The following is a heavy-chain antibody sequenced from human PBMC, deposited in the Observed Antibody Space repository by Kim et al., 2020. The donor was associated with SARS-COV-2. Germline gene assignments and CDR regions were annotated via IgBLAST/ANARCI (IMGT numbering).Heavy chain of an antibody. J-gene: IGHJ6*02. Sequence: GRFTISRDNAKNSLYLQMNSLRAEDTAVYYCASQLLWFGELDYYYYGMDVWGQGTTVTVSS. V-gene: IGHV3-11*06. CDR3: ASQLLWFGELDYYYYGMDV. D-gene: IGHD3-10*01.